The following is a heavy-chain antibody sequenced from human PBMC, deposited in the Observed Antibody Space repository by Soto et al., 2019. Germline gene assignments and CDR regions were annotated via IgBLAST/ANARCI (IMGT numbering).Heavy chain of an antibody. J-gene: IGHJ6*02. CDR2: ISSSSSYI. Sequence: EVQLVESGGGLVKPGGSLRLSCAASGFTFSSYSMNWVRQAPGKGLEWVSSISSSSSYIYYADSVKGRFTISRDNAKNSLYLQMNSLRAEDTAVYYCARDSSSWYSGSLYYYGMDVWGQGTTVTVSS. CDR1: GFTFSSYS. CDR3: ARDSSSWYSGSLYYYGMDV. V-gene: IGHV3-21*01. D-gene: IGHD6-13*01.